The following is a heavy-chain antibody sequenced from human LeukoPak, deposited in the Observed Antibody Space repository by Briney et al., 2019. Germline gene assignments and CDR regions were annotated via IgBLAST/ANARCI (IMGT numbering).Heavy chain of an antibody. Sequence: ASVKVSCKASGSTFTIYGISWVRQAPGPGLEWMGWISDYNGNTNYAQKLQGRVTMTTNTYTSTAYMELRSLRSDDTAVYYCARDSREVPAALFDYWGQGTLVTVSS. CDR2: ISDYNGNT. V-gene: IGHV1-18*01. CDR1: GSTFTIYG. CDR3: ARDSREVPAALFDY. D-gene: IGHD2-2*01. J-gene: IGHJ4*02.